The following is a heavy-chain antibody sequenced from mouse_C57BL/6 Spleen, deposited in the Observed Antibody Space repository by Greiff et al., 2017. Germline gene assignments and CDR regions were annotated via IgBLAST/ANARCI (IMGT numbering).Heavy chain of an antibody. V-gene: IGHV1-15*01. Sequence: VKLVESGAELVRPGASVTLSCKASGYTFTDYEMHWVKQTPVHGLEWIGAIDPETGGTAYNQKFKGKAILTADKSSSTAYMELRSLTSEDSAVYYCTRVPLYDGYPSWFAYWGQGTLVTVSA. CDR3: TRVPLYDGYPSWFAY. CDR1: GYTFTDYE. J-gene: IGHJ3*01. CDR2: IDPETGGT. D-gene: IGHD2-3*01.